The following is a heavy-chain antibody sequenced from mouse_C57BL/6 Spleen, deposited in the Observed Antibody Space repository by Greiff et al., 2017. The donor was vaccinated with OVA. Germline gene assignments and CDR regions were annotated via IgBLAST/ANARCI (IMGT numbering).Heavy chain of an antibody. V-gene: IGHV5-16*01. D-gene: IGHD4-1*01. J-gene: IGHJ2*01. CDR1: GFTFSDYY. CDR2: INYDGSST. CDR3: ARDGNWDGGLFDY. Sequence: EVHLVESEGGLVQPGSSMKLSCTASGFTFSDYYMAWVRQVPEKGLEWVANINYDGSSTYYLDSLKSRFIISRDNAKNILYLQMSSLKSEDTATYYCARDGNWDGGLFDYWGQGTTLTVSS.